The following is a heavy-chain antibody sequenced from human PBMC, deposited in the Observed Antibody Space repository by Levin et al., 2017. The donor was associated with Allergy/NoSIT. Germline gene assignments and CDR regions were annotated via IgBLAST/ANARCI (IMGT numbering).Heavy chain of an antibody. V-gene: IGHV3-33*01. CDR3: ARAQGVVPPAPRGYYMDV. D-gene: IGHD2-2*01. CDR1: GFTFSSYG. Sequence: HAGGSLRLSCAASGFTFSSYGMHWVRQAPGKGLEWVAVIWYDGSNKYYADSVKGRFTISRDNSKNTLYLQMNSLRAEDTAVYYCARAQGVVPPAPRGYYMDVWGKGTTVTVSS. J-gene: IGHJ6*03. CDR2: IWYDGSNK.